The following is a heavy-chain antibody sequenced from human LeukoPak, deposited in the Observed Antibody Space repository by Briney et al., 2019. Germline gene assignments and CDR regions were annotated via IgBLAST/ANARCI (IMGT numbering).Heavy chain of an antibody. J-gene: IGHJ4*02. V-gene: IGHV3-23*01. CDR3: AKVGVVVAARERYYFDY. D-gene: IGHD2-15*01. CDR1: GFTFSSYA. CDR2: ISGSGGST. Sequence: GGSLRLSCAASGFTFSSYAMSWVRQAPGKGLEWVSAISGSGGSTYYADSVKGRFTISRDNSKNTLYLQMNSLRAEDTAVYYCAKVGVVVAARERYYFDYWGQGTLVTVSS.